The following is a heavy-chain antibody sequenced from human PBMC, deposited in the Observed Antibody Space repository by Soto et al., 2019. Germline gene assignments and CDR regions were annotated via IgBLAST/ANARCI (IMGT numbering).Heavy chain of an antibody. CDR2: ISWNSGSI. Sequence: EVQLVESGGGLVQPGRSLRLSCAASGFTFDDYAMHWVRQAPGKGLEWVSGISWNSGSIGYADSVKGRFTISRDNAKNSLYLQMNSLRAEDTALYYCAREGDADLGYYYYGMDVWGQGTTVTVSS. CDR3: AREGDADLGYYYYGMDV. CDR1: GFTFDDYA. V-gene: IGHV3-9*01. J-gene: IGHJ6*02.